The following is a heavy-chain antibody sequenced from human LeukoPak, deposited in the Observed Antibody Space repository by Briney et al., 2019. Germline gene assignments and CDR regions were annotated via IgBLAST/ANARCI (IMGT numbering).Heavy chain of an antibody. CDR3: AREYPRGAFDI. CDR2: IYYSGST. Sequence: SETLSLTCTVSGGSISSYYWSWIRQPPGKGLEWIGYIYYSGSTNYNPSLKSRVTISVDTSKNQFSLKLSPVTAADTAVYYCAREYPRGAFDIWGQGTMVTVSS. J-gene: IGHJ3*02. V-gene: IGHV4-59*12. CDR1: GGSISSYY. D-gene: IGHD3-10*01.